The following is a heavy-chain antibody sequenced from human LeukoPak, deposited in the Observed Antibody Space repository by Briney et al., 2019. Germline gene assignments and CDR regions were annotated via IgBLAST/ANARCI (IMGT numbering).Heavy chain of an antibody. V-gene: IGHV4-4*07. CDR3: ARGAFGSGLHY. CDR2: IYTSGSI. Sequence: PSETLSLTCTVSGGSISSDYYNWIRRPAGKGLEWIGRIYTSGSINYSSSLKSRVTMSVDTSKNQFSLKLSSVTAADTAVYYCARGAFGSGLHYWGQGALVTVSS. CDR1: GGSISSDY. J-gene: IGHJ4*02. D-gene: IGHD3-10*01.